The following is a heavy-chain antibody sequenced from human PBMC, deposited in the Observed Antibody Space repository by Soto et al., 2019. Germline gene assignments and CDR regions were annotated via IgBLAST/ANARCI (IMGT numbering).Heavy chain of an antibody. V-gene: IGHV4-61*01. Sequence: SETLSLTCTVSGGSVSSGSYYWSWIRQPPGKGLEWIGYIYYSGSTNYNPSLKSRVTISVDTSKNQFSLKLSSVTAADTAVYYCARVELVGATGNNSDEDNWYDPWGQGTLVTVSS. J-gene: IGHJ5*02. CDR3: ARVELVGATGNNSDEDNWYDP. CDR1: GGSVSSGSYY. CDR2: IYYSGST. D-gene: IGHD1-26*01.